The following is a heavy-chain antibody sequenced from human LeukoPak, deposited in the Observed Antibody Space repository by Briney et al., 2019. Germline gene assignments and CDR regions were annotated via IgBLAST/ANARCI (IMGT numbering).Heavy chain of an antibody. D-gene: IGHD5-24*01. CDR2: IYYSGST. CDR1: GGSIGSSPYF. CDR3: ARVSSGSRRDGYNVVDY. Sequence: PSETLSLTCTVSGGSIGSSPYFWGWIRQPPGKGLEWIGYIYYSGSTSYNPSLMSRVTFSVDTSRNQFSLGLTSVTTADTAVYYCARVSSGSRRDGYNVVDYWGQGTLVTVSS. J-gene: IGHJ4*02. V-gene: IGHV4-61*05.